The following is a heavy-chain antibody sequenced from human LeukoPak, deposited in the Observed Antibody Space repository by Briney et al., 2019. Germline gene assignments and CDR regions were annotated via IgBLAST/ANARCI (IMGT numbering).Heavy chain of an antibody. Sequence: SVKVSCKASGGTFSSYAISWVRQAPGQGLEWMGGITPIFGTANYAQKFQGRVTITTDESTSTAYMELSSLRSEDTAVYYCARVRYYDSSGYQRREGVYYYYYMDVWGKGTTVTVSS. J-gene: IGHJ6*03. D-gene: IGHD3-22*01. CDR2: ITPIFGTA. CDR1: GGTFSSYA. V-gene: IGHV1-69*05. CDR3: ARVRYYDSSGYQRREGVYYYYYMDV.